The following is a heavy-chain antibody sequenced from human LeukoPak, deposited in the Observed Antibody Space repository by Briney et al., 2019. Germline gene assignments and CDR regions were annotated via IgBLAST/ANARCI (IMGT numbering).Heavy chain of an antibody. D-gene: IGHD4-17*01. CDR3: AKARSPSYGDGRQNYYYYYGMDV. CDR1: GFTFSNYA. CDR2: IRPNAGSR. Sequence: PGGSLRLSCGASGFTFSNYAMSWVRQGPGKGLDWVAIISPGAIRPNAGSRYYAYSVKGRFTISRDNSQNTLYLQMNSLRAEDTAVYYCAKARSPSYGDGRQNYYYYYGMDVWGQGTTVAVSS. J-gene: IGHJ6*02. V-gene: IGHV3-23*01.